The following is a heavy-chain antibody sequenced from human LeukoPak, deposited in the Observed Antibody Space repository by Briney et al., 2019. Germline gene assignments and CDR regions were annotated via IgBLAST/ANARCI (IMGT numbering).Heavy chain of an antibody. CDR1: GGSISSYY. V-gene: IGHV4-4*07. Sequence: TSETLSLTCTVSGGSISSYYWSWIRQPAGKGLEWIGRIYSTGSTNYNPSLKSRVTMSVDTSKNQFSLRLRSVTAADTAVYYCAMPIASGGRAGFDFWGQGALVSVFS. CDR3: AMPIASGGRAGFDF. J-gene: IGHJ4*02. D-gene: IGHD6-13*01. CDR2: IYSTGST.